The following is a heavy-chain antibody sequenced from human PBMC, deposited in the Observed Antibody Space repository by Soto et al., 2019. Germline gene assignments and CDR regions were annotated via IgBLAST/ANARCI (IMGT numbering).Heavy chain of an antibody. D-gene: IGHD2-15*01. Sequence: ASGKVSCKGSCYTFSRHGINWGRPGPGQVFEWMGWISAYDGNINNAQKLQGRVTMTTDTSTSTAYMELRSLRSDDTAVYYCAAAPGCSGGSCYSGFDYWGQGTLVTVSS. CDR1: CYTFSRHG. CDR3: AAAPGCSGGSCYSGFDY. CDR2: ISAYDGNI. V-gene: IGHV1-18*01. J-gene: IGHJ4*02.